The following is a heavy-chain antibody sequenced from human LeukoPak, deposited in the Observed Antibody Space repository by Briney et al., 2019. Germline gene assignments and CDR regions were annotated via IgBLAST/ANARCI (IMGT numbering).Heavy chain of an antibody. V-gene: IGHV6-1*01. CDR1: LDSVSRNGVA. Sequence: SQTLSLTRVISLDSVSRNGVAWKWVRQSPSRGLEWLGRTYYGSQWSNNYALSVKSRITINPDTAKNQFSLQLNSVTPDDTAVYYCTRGRNSAFDYWGQGTLVIVSS. CDR2: TYYGSQWSN. J-gene: IGHJ4*02. D-gene: IGHD1-14*01. CDR3: TRGRNSAFDY.